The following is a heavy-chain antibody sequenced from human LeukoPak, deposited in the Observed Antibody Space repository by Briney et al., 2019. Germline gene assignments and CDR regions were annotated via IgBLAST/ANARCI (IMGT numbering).Heavy chain of an antibody. CDR2: IYWDDDK. CDR1: GFSLKITGVG. V-gene: IGHV2-5*02. CDR3: AHFNSDYYWGMGV. Sequence: SGPTLVNPTQTLTLTCTCSGFSLKITGVGVGWIRQPPGKALEWLALIYWDDDKRYNSFLRSRLTITKDTSKSQVVLKMTNMDPVDTATYYCAHFNSDYYWGMGVWGQGTTVSVAS. D-gene: IGHD3-22*01. J-gene: IGHJ6*02.